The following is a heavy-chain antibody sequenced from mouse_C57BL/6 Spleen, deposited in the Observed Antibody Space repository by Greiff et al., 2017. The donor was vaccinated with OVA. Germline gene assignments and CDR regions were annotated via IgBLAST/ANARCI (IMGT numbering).Heavy chain of an antibody. V-gene: IGHV5-17*01. CDR3: ARDHGSSLYAMDY. CDR1: GFTFSDYG. Sequence: EVMLVESGGGLVKPGGSLKLSCAASGFTFSDYGMHWVRQAPEKGLEWVAYISSGSSTIYYADTVKGRFTISRDNAKNTLFLQMTSLRSEDTAMYYCARDHGSSLYAMDYWGQGTSVTVSS. J-gene: IGHJ4*01. D-gene: IGHD1-1*01. CDR2: ISSGSSTI.